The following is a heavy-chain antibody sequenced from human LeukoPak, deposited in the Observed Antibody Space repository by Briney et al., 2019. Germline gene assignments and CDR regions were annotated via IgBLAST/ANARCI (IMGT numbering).Heavy chain of an antibody. CDR3: ATGDGDSRNYFDS. V-gene: IGHV3-74*01. J-gene: IGHJ4*02. D-gene: IGHD4-17*01. CDR2: IRSGGSST. CDR1: GFSLSTYC. Sequence: GGSLRLSCAASGFSLSTYCRHWVRRAPGKGLVWVSRIRSGGSSTIYADSVKGRFTISRDNAKNTLYLQVKSLRAEDTAVYYCATGDGDSRNYFDSWGQGTLVSVSS.